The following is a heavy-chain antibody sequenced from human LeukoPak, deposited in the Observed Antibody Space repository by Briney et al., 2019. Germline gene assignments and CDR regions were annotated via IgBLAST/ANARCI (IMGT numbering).Heavy chain of an antibody. CDR3: ARDSRSYCFDY. Sequence: ASVKVSCKASGYTFTSYYMHWVRQAPGQGLEWMGIINPSGGSTSYAQKFQGRVNMTRDMSTSTVYMELSSLRSEDTAVYYCARDSRSYCFDYWGQGTLVTVSS. CDR2: INPSGGST. D-gene: IGHD1-26*01. J-gene: IGHJ4*02. V-gene: IGHV1-46*01. CDR1: GYTFTSYY.